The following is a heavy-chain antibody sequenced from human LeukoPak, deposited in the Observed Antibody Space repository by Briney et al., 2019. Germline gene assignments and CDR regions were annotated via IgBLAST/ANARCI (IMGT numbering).Heavy chain of an antibody. D-gene: IGHD3-10*01. V-gene: IGHV1-69*05. CDR3: ASCLWFGELGYYYYMDV. CDR1: GGTFSSYA. CDR2: IIPIFGTA. J-gene: IGHJ6*03. Sequence: ASVKVSCKASGGTFSSYAISWVRQAPGQGLEWMGGIIPIFGTANYAQKFQGRVTITTDESTSTAYMELSSLRSEDTAVYYCASCLWFGELGYYYYMDVWGKGTTVTASS.